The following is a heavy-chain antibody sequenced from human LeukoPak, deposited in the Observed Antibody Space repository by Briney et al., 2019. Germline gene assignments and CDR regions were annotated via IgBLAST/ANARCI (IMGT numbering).Heavy chain of an antibody. CDR1: GYTFNGYY. CDR2: INPNSGGT. J-gene: IGHJ2*01. CDR3: ARDGAYGNQPSPRYFDL. Sequence: ASVKVSCKASGYTFNGYYIHWVRQAPGQGLEWMGWINPNSGGTNYAQKFQGRVTMTRDTSISTAYMELSRLRSDDTAVYYCARDGAYGNQPSPRYFDLWGRGTLVTVSS. V-gene: IGHV1-2*02. D-gene: IGHD4-11*01.